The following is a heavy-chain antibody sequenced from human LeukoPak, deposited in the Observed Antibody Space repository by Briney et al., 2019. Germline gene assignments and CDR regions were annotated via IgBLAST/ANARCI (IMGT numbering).Heavy chain of an antibody. CDR2: ISSSSTYI. V-gene: IGHV3-21*01. CDR1: GFTFSSYS. Sequence: PGGSLRLSCAASGFTFSSYSMNWVRQAPGKGLEWVSSISSSSTYIYYADSVKGRFTISRDDAENSLYLQMNSLRAEDTAVYYWARDIGELLSGPSFDPWGQGTLVTVSS. CDR3: ARDIGELLSGPSFDP. J-gene: IGHJ5*02. D-gene: IGHD3-10*01.